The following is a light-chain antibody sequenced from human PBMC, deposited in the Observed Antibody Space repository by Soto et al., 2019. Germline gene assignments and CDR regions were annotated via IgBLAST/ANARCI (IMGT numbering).Light chain of an antibody. CDR3: SSYTRSSPYV. CDR2: EVS. Sequence: QSVLTQPASVSGSPGQSITTSCTGTSSDVGGYNYVSWYQQHPGKAPKLMIYEVSNRPSGVSNRFSGSKSGNTASLTISGLPAEDEADYYCSSYTRSSPYVFGTGTKVTVL. J-gene: IGLJ1*01. V-gene: IGLV2-14*01. CDR1: SSDVGGYNY.